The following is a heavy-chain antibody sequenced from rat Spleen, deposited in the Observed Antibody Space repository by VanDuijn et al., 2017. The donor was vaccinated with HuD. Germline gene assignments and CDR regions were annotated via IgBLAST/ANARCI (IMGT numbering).Heavy chain of an antibody. Sequence: EVQLVESGGGLVQPGRSLKLSCVASGFTFSNFWMTWIRQAPGKGLEWVASISNTGDNTYYPDSVKGRFTISRDNAKSTLYLQMNSLRSEDTATYYCAGGWYFDFWGPGTMVTVSS. CDR1: GFTFSNFW. V-gene: IGHV5-31*01. J-gene: IGHJ1*01. CDR3: AGGWYFDF. CDR2: ISNTGDNT.